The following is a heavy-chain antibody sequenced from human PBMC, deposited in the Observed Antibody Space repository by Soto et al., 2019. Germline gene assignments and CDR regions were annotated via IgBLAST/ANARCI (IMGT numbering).Heavy chain of an antibody. CDR3: AKDPTSYDSSAQFDS. CDR1: GYTFTSYG. V-gene: IGHV1-18*01. Sequence: ASVKVSCTTSGYTFTSYGVTCVRQAPGQGFEWMGWISGNNGDTYYAQKFQGRVTMSIDTSTRTAYMDLRSLRSDDTAVYYCAKDPTSYDSSAQFDSWGQGTLVTVSS. CDR2: ISGNNGDT. J-gene: IGHJ4*02. D-gene: IGHD3-22*01.